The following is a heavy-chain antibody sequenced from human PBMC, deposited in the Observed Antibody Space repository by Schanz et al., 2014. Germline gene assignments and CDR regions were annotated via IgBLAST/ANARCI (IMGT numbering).Heavy chain of an antibody. CDR3: ARAAYSHGLDV. CDR1: GFTFTGHW. V-gene: IGHV3-72*01. Sequence: EVQLVESGGGLVQPGGSLTLSCAASGFTFTGHWMSWVRQAPGKGLEWVARIKNTFNSYTTEYAASVKGRFSISREDSKSSLYLQMNSLKTEDTAVYFCARAAYSHGLDVWGRGTTVTVSS. CDR2: IKNTFNSYTT. J-gene: IGHJ6*02. D-gene: IGHD3-16*01.